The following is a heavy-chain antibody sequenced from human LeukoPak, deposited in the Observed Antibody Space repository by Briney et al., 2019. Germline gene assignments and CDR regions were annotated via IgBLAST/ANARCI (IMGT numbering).Heavy chain of an antibody. CDR1: GFTLDNYN. V-gene: IGHV3-21*01. CDR3: ARFAEVYYYVDI. J-gene: IGHJ6*03. Sequence: GGSLRLSCAASGFTLDNYNFNWVRQAPGKGLEWVASIRSYSSYIHYADSVKGRFTISRDDAKKSLYLQMNSLRAEDTAVYFCARFAEVYYYVDIWGTGTTVIVSS. D-gene: IGHD2-21*01. CDR2: IRSYSSYI.